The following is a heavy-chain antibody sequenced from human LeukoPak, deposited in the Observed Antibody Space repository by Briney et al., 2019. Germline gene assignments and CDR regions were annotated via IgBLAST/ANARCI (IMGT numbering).Heavy chain of an antibody. J-gene: IGHJ4*02. CDR2: INEDGSTT. CDR3: AKTVIDTTHFDF. V-gene: IGHV3-74*01. D-gene: IGHD1-1*01. Sequence: GGSLRLSCAASGFIFSSNWMHWVRQAPGKGLVWVSRINEDGSTTNHADSVKGRFTISRDNSKNTLYLQMNSLRAEDTAVYYCAKTVIDTTHFDFWGQGTLVTVS. CDR1: GFIFSSNW.